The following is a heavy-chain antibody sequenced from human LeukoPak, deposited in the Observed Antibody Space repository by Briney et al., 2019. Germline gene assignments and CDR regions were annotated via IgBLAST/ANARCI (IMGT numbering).Heavy chain of an antibody. CDR2: ISGSGADT. CDR1: GFTFSSYF. J-gene: IGHJ4*02. V-gene: IGHV3-23*01. D-gene: IGHD3-22*01. CDR3: AKVPPHDDSGYSNPY. Sequence: PGGSLRLSCAASGFTFSSYFMTWVRQAPGKGLEWVSGISGSGADTLYADSVRGQSTISRDNSKNTLYLQMNSLRAEDTAVYYCAKVPPHDDSGYSNPYWGQGTLVTVSS.